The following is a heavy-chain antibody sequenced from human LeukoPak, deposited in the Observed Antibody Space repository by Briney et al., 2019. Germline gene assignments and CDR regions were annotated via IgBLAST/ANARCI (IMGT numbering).Heavy chain of an antibody. J-gene: IGHJ4*02. D-gene: IGHD2-2*02. Sequence: SVKVSCKASGGTFSSYTISWVRQAPGQGLEWMGRIIPILGIANYAQKFQGRVTITADKSTSTAYMELSSLRSEDTAVYYCAVAIVVVPAVILLGTSNFDYWGQGTLVTVSS. CDR1: GGTFSSYT. CDR2: IIPILGIA. V-gene: IGHV1-69*02. CDR3: AVAIVVVPAVILLGTSNFDY.